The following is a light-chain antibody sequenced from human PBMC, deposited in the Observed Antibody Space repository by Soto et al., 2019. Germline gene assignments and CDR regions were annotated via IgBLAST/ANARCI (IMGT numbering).Light chain of an antibody. V-gene: IGLV1-40*01. J-gene: IGLJ3*02. CDR3: QSYDSSLSVGV. CDR1: SSNIGAGYD. CDR2: GNH. Sequence: QSVLTQPPSVSGAPGQRVSISCTGSSSNIGAGYDVHWYQQFPGTAPKLLLFGNHDRASGVPDRFSDSRSGTSASLDITGLQAEDEADYYCQSYDSSLSVGVFGGGTKLTVL.